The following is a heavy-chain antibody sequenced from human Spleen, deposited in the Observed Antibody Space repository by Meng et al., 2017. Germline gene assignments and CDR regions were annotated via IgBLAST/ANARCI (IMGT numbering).Heavy chain of an antibody. CDR3: ARGPKQQLVRGLVYFHY. D-gene: IGHD6-13*01. J-gene: IGHJ4*02. CDR2: INHSRRT. V-gene: IGHV4-34*01. Sequence: GDSLLTPSSTRRPSCTVYCGSSRGCYWSWTRQHPGKGLEWIGEINHSRRTTYNPSPKSRLTTSVDTSKNQFSLNLSSVTTADTAVYYCARGPKQQLVRGLVYFHYWGQGTLVTVSS. CDR1: CGSSRGCY.